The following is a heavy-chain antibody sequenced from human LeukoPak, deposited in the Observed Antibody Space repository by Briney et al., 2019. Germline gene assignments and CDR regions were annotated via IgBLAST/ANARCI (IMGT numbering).Heavy chain of an antibody. CDR2: MWDDGTNE. Sequence: GGSLRLSCTASGFNFGIYGMHWVRQAPGKGLEWVSVMWDDGTNEYYVESVKGRFTISRDNGKRTMYLQMNSLRAEDTAVYYCARSLPAADWGKGTTVTVSS. V-gene: IGHV3-33*01. D-gene: IGHD2-2*01. J-gene: IGHJ6*04. CDR3: ARSLPAAD. CDR1: GFNFGIYG.